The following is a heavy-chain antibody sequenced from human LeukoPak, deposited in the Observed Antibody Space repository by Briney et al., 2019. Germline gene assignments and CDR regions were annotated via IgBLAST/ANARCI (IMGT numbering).Heavy chain of an antibody. Sequence: GGSLRLSCAASGFTFSGSAMHWVRQASGKGLEWVGRIRSKANSYATAYAASVKGRFTISRDDSKNTAYLQMNSLRAEDTAVYYCAKARRDTAMVYYFDYWGQGTLVTVSS. CDR1: GFTFSGSA. D-gene: IGHD5-18*01. CDR2: IRSKANSYAT. J-gene: IGHJ4*02. CDR3: AKARRDTAMVYYFDY. V-gene: IGHV3-73*01.